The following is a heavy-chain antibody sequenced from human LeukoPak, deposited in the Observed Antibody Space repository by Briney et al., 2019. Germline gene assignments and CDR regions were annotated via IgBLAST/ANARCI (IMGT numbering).Heavy chain of an antibody. V-gene: IGHV5-51*01. CDR1: GYRFTSYW. Sequence: GASLQISCKGSGYRFTSYWIGWVRPLPGKGLEWMGIIYPGDSDTRYSPSFQGQVTISADKSISTAYLQWSSLKASDTAMYYCASTRDSRVEYYFDYWGQGTLVTVSS. CDR3: ASTRDSRVEYYFDY. CDR2: IYPGDSDT. D-gene: IGHD3-22*01. J-gene: IGHJ4*02.